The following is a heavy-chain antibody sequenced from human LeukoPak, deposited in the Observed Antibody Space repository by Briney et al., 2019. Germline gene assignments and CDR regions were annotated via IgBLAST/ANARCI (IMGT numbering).Heavy chain of an antibody. CDR2: IIPIFGTA. V-gene: IGHV1-69*13. CDR1: GGTFSSYA. J-gene: IGHJ5*02. CDR3: ARDRGLGSGSYYTDP. Sequence: SVKVSCKASGGTFSSYAISWVRQAPGQGLEWMGGIIPIFGTANYAQKFQGRVTITADESTSTAYMELSSLRSEDTVVYYCARDRGLGSGSYYTDPWGQGTLVTVSS. D-gene: IGHD3-10*01.